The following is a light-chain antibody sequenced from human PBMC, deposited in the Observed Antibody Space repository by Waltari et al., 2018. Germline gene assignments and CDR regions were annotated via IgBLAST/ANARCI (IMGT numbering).Light chain of an antibody. CDR2: HAS. CDR3: QKYDFLPAT. CDR1: QGVGKY. Sequence: EIVLTQSPGTLSLSPGERATLSCRASQGVGKYLAWYQQRPGQAPRLLLYHASIRATGIPDRFSGSWVGTDFSLTISRLEPEDFAVYYCQKYDFLPATFGQGTTVEIK. J-gene: IGKJ1*01. V-gene: IGKV3-20*01.